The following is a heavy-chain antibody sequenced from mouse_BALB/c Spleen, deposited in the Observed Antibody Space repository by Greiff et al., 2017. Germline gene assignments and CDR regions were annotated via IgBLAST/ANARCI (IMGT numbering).Heavy chain of an antibody. CDR3: ARRGYGGDWFAY. Sequence: EVKLLESGGGLVQPGGSLKLSCAASGFDFSRYWMSWVRQAPGKGLEWIGEINPDSSTINYTPYLKDKFIISRDNAKNTLYLQMSKVRSEDTALYYCARRGYGGDWFAYWGQGTLVTVSA. CDR2: INPDSSTI. V-gene: IGHV4-1*02. CDR1: GFDFSRYW. D-gene: IGHD1-2*01. J-gene: IGHJ3*01.